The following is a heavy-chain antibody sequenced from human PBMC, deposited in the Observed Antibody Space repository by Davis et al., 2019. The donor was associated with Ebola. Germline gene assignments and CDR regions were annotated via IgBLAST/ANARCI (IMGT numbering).Heavy chain of an antibody. CDR1: GGSFSGFY. CDR3: ARGRNIVMVTAILNY. J-gene: IGHJ4*02. CDR2: INHSGST. V-gene: IGHV4-34*01. Sequence: MPSETLSLTCAVYGGSFSGFYWSWIRQPPGKGLEWIGEINHSGSTNYNPSLKSRVTMSVDTSKNQFSLKLSSVTAADTAVYYCARGRNIVMVTAILNYWGQGTLVTVSS. D-gene: IGHD2-21*02.